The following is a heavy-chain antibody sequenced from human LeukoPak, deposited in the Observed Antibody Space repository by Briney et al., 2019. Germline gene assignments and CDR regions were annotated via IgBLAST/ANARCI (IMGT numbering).Heavy chain of an antibody. Sequence: SETLSLTCAVYGGSFSGCYWSWIRQPPGKGLEWIGEINHSGSTNYNPSLKSRVTISVDTSKNQFSLKLSSVTAADTAVYYCARARLLWFGELGMDVWGKGTTVTVSS. CDR3: ARARLLWFGELGMDV. J-gene: IGHJ6*04. D-gene: IGHD3-10*01. CDR2: INHSGST. V-gene: IGHV4-34*01. CDR1: GGSFSGCY.